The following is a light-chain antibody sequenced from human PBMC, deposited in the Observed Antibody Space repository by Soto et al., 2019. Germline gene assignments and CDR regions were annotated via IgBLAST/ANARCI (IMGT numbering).Light chain of an antibody. CDR2: EVR. CDR1: SSHVSDYYR. CDR3: SSYRTGSAFYV. J-gene: IGLJ1*01. V-gene: IGLV2-18*02. Sequence: QSALAQPPSVSGSPGQSVTISCTGTSSHVSDYYRFSWYQHLPGSAPKLIIYEVRNRPSGVPNRFSGAKSGNTASLTISGLQAEDEADYYCSSYRTGSAFYVFGSGTKVTVL.